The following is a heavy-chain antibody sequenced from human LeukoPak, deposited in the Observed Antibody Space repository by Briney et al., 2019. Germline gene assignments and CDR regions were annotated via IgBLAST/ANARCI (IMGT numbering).Heavy chain of an antibody. Sequence: GESLKFSCKGSGYSFTSYWIGWVRQMPGKGLKWMGIIYPGDFDTRNNTSFQGQVTISADKSMCTAYLQWSSLKASDNAKNYGARLSMGSYYRFYCGMDVWGHGTTVTVSS. CDR1: GYSFTSYW. D-gene: IGHD1-26*01. CDR2: IYPGDFDT. J-gene: IGHJ6*02. V-gene: IGHV5-51*01. CDR3: ARLSMGSYYRFYCGMDV.